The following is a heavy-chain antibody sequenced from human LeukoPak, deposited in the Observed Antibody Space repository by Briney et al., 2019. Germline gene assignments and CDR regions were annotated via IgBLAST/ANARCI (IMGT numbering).Heavy chain of an antibody. CDR1: GYTFTGYY. J-gene: IGHJ4*02. CDR2: INPNSGGT. Sequence: WASVKVSCKASGYTFTGYYMHWVRQAPGQGLEWMGWINPNSGGTNYAQKFQGRVTMTRDTSISTAYMELSRLRSDDTAVYYCATSLLVRDGYYFDYWGQGTLVTVSS. D-gene: IGHD6-13*01. CDR3: ATSLLVRDGYYFDY. V-gene: IGHV1-2*02.